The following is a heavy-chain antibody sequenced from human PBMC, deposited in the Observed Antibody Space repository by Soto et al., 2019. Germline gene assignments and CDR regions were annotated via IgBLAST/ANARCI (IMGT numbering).Heavy chain of an antibody. D-gene: IGHD6-19*01. Sequence: GGSLRLSCAASGFTVSSNYMSWVRQAPGKGLEWVSVIYSGGSTYYADSVKGRFTISRDNSKNTLYLQMNSLRAEDTAVYYCARGVSKFSGSSEYYFDYWGQGTLVTVSS. V-gene: IGHV3-53*01. CDR3: ARGVSKFSGSSEYYFDY. CDR1: GFTVSSNY. J-gene: IGHJ4*02. CDR2: IYSGGST.